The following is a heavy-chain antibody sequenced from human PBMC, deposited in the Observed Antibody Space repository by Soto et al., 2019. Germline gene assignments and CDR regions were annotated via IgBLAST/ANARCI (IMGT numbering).Heavy chain of an antibody. Sequence: ASVKVSCKASGYTFTSYAMHWVRQAPGQRLEWMGWINAGNGNTKYSQKFQGRVTITRDTSASTAYMELSRLRSDDAAVYYCARGREDPTPKFCYYGMDVWGQGTTGTSP. CDR1: GYTFTSYA. CDR2: INAGNGNT. D-gene: IGHD3-9*01. CDR3: ARGREDPTPKFCYYGMDV. V-gene: IGHV1-3*01. J-gene: IGHJ6*02.